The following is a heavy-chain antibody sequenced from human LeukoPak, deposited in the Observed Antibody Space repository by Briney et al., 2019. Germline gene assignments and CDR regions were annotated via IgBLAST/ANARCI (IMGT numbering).Heavy chain of an antibody. CDR3: AKEGDYVWGSYRRLYFDY. CDR1: GYTFNSYG. V-gene: IGHV1-18*01. J-gene: IGHJ4*02. Sequence: ASVKVSCKASGYTFNSYGISWVRQAPGQGLEWMGWVSAYNGHTNYAQKFQGRVTMTTDTSTSTASMELRSLRSDDTAVYYCAKEGDYVWGSYRRLYFDYWGQGTLVTVSS. D-gene: IGHD3-16*02. CDR2: VSAYNGHT.